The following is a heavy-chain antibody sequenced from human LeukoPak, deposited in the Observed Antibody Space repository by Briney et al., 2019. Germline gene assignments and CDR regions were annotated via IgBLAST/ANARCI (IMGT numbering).Heavy chain of an antibody. CDR1: GGTFISYA. CDR3: ARGDCGGDCWTLYYYYGMDV. D-gene: IGHD2-21*02. J-gene: IGHJ6*02. CDR2: IIPIFGTA. Sequence: SVNVSFKASGGTFISYAISWVRQAPGQGLEWMGGIIPIFGTANYAQKFQGRVTITADESTSTAYMELSSLRSEDTAVYYCARGDCGGDCWTLYYYYGMDVWGQGTTVTVSS. V-gene: IGHV1-69*13.